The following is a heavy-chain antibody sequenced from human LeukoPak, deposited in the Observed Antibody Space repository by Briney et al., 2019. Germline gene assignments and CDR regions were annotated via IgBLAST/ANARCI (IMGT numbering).Heavy chain of an antibody. J-gene: IGHJ4*02. V-gene: IGHV5-51*01. Sequence: GESLKISCKGSGYSFTNYWIGWVRQVPGKGLEWMGLIYPGDSVTRYSPSFQGQVTISADKSISTAYLQWSSLKASDTAMYYCARRIAVAGRYYFDYWGQGTLVTVSS. CDR3: ARRIAVAGRYYFDY. CDR1: GYSFTNYW. D-gene: IGHD6-19*01. CDR2: IYPGDSVT.